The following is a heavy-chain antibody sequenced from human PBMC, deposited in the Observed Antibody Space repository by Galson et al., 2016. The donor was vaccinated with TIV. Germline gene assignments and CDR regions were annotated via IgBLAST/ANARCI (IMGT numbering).Heavy chain of an antibody. J-gene: IGHJ4*02. V-gene: IGHV4-39*01. CDR2: IYESGNT. CDR1: GGSISTGSYY. CDR3: ARHVSGWSFDY. Sequence: ETLSLTCSVSGGSISTGSYYWTWIRQPAGKGLEWIGSIYESGNTYYNPSLKSRVTISVDTSKNHFSLNLSSVTAADTAVYYCARHVSGWSFDYWGQGTLVTVSS. D-gene: IGHD6-19*01.